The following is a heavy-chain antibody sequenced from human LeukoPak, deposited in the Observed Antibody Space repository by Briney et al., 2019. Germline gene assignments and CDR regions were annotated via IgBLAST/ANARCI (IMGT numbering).Heavy chain of an antibody. CDR2: ISGSGGST. V-gene: IGHV3-23*01. CDR3: AKVQDFWSGYEAYFDY. J-gene: IGHJ4*02. Sequence: GGSLRLSCAASGFTFSSYAMSWVRQAPGKGLEWVSAISGSGGSTYYADSVKGRFTISRDNSKNTLYLQMNSLRAEDTAVYYCAKVQDFWSGYEAYFDYWGQGTLVTVSS. D-gene: IGHD3-3*01. CDR1: GFTFSSYA.